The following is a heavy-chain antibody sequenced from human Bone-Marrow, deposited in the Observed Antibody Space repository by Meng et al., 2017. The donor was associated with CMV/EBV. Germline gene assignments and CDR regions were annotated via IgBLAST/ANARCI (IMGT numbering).Heavy chain of an antibody. CDR3: ARDQDSNFDWLLTPDY. J-gene: IGHJ4*02. V-gene: IGHV3-21*01. CDR1: GFTFSSYS. Sequence: GESLKISCAASGFTFSSYSMNWVRQAPGKGLEWVSSISSSSSYIYYADSVKGRFTISRDNAKNSLYLQMNSLRAEDTAVYYCARDQDSNFDWLLTPDYWGQGTLVTVSS. CDR2: ISSSSSYI. D-gene: IGHD3-9*01.